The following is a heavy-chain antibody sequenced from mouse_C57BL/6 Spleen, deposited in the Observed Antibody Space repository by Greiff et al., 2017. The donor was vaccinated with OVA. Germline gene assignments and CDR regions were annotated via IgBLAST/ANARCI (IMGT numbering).Heavy chain of an antibody. J-gene: IGHJ4*01. CDR1: GYSITSGYY. CDR3: ARDHYGTALDY. Sequence: EVQLQESGPGLVKPSQSLSLTCSVTGYSITSGYYWYWIRQFPGNKLELMGYISYDGSTNYNPSLKNQISITLDTSTNQFFLKLNSVTTDDAATYYCARDHYGTALDYWGQGTSVTVSS. V-gene: IGHV3-6*01. CDR2: ISYDGST. D-gene: IGHD1-1*01.